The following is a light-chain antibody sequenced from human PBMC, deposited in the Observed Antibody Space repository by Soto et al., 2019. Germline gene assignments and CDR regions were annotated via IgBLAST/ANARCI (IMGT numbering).Light chain of an antibody. V-gene: IGKV3-20*01. J-gene: IGKJ4*01. CDR3: QQYGTFPLT. Sequence: EIVLTQSPGTLSLSPGERATLSCRASQSVSSSYLAWYQQKPGQAPRLLMYGASSRATGIQDRFSGSGSGTDFTLTISRLEPEDFAVYYCQQYGTFPLTFGGGTKVDIK. CDR1: QSVSSSY. CDR2: GAS.